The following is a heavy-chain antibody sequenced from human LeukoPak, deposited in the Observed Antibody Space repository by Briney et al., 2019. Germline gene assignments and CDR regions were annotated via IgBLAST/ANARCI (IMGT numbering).Heavy chain of an antibody. Sequence: GGSLRLSCAASGFTFSSYTMSWVRQAPGKGLEWVSTITTSHGNTYYADSVKGRFTVSRDNSKNTLFLQMNSLRAEDTAVYYCAKDGGLWVSAHWGDSWGRGTLVTVSS. J-gene: IGHJ4*02. V-gene: IGHV3-23*01. D-gene: IGHD7-27*01. CDR3: AKDGGLWVSAHWGDS. CDR2: ITTSHGNT. CDR1: GFTFSSYT.